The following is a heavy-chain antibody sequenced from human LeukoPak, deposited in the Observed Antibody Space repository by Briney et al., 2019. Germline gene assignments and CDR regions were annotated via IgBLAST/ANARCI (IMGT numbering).Heavy chain of an antibody. D-gene: IGHD4/OR15-4a*01. CDR1: RFTFSTYW. CDR2: VSGSGGNT. Sequence: GGSLRLSCAASRFTFSTYWMHWVRQAPGKGLEWVSSVSGSGGNTHYADSVKGRFTISRDNSKNTLSLQMNSLRAEDTAVYYCAKSGLSRFDYWGQGTLVTVSS. V-gene: IGHV3-23*01. J-gene: IGHJ4*02. CDR3: AKSGLSRFDY.